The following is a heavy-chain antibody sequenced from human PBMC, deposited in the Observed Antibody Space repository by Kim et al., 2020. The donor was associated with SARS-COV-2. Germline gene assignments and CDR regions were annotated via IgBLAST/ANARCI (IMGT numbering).Heavy chain of an antibody. CDR3: ARTQGYFDY. V-gene: IGHV6-1*01. CDR1: GDSVSSNSAA. CDR2: TYYRRSKWFY. Sequence: SQTLSLTCAISGDSVSSNSAAWNWIRQSPSRGLEWLGRTYYRRSKWFYDYAVSVKSRLTINPDTSKNQFSLHLSSVSPEDTALYYCARTQGYFDYWGQGTLVTVSS. J-gene: IGHJ4*02.